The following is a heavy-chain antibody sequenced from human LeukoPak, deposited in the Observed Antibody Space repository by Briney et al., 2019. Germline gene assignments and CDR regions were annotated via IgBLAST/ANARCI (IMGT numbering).Heavy chain of an antibody. D-gene: IGHD6-19*01. V-gene: IGHV4-34*01. CDR1: GGSFSGYY. CDR3: ARGVAVAGYNWFDP. Sequence: SETLSLTCAVYGGSFSGYYWSWIRQPPGKGLEWIGEINHSGSTNYNPSLKSRVTISVDTSKSQFSLKLSSVTAADTAVYYCARGVAVAGYNWFDPWGQGTLVTVSS. CDR2: INHSGST. J-gene: IGHJ5*02.